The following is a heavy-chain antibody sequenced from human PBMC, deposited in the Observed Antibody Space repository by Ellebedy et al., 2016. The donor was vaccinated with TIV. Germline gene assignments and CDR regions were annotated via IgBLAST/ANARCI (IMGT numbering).Heavy chain of an antibody. D-gene: IGHD6-25*01. Sequence: ASVKVSXXASGYTFTSYDINWVRQVTGQGLEWMGWMNPNSGNTGYAQKFQGRVTMTRNTSISTAYMELSSLRSEDTAVYYCARRPPNNSGYAGGLDYWGQGTLVTVSS. CDR3: ARRPPNNSGYAGGLDY. V-gene: IGHV1-8*01. J-gene: IGHJ4*02. CDR2: MNPNSGNT. CDR1: GYTFTSYD.